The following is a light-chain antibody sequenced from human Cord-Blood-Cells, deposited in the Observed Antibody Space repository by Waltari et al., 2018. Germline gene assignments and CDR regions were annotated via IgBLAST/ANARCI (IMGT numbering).Light chain of an antibody. CDR3: QQRSNWPPEFT. CDR1: QSVSSY. Sequence: EIVLTQSPATLSLSPGARDTLSCRASQSVSSYLAWYQQKPGQAPRLLIYDASNRATGIPARFSGSGSGTDFTLTISSLEPEDFAVYYCQQRSNWPPEFTFGPGTKVDIK. CDR2: DAS. V-gene: IGKV3-11*01. J-gene: IGKJ3*01.